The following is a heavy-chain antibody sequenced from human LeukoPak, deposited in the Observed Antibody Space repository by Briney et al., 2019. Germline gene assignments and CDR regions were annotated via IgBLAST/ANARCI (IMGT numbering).Heavy chain of an antibody. CDR3: ANRRGYYDSSGYWVPFDY. CDR1: GGSFSGYY. Sequence: PSETLSLTCAVYGGSFSGYYWSWIRQPPGKGLEWIGEINHSGSTNYNPSLKSRVTISVDTSKNQFSLKLSSVTAADTAVYYCANRRGYYDSSGYWVPFDYWGQGTLVTVSS. D-gene: IGHD3-22*01. V-gene: IGHV4-34*01. CDR2: INHSGST. J-gene: IGHJ4*02.